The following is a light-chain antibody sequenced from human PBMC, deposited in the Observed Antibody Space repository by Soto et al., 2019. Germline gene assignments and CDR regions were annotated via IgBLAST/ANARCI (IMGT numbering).Light chain of an antibody. CDR1: QSVSRN. J-gene: IGKJ1*01. CDR2: GAS. Sequence: EIVMTQSPVTLSVSPGERATLFCRASQSVSRNLAWYQQKPGQAPRLLIYGASTRATDIPDRFSGSGSGTEFTLTISSLQSEDFAIYYCQQYNGWPPWTFGQGTKVDIK. V-gene: IGKV3-15*01. CDR3: QQYNGWPPWT.